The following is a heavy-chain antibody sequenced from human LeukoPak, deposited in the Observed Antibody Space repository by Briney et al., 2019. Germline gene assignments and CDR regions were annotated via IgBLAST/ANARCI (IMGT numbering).Heavy chain of an antibody. Sequence: GGSLRLSCAASGFIFSTYNMNWVRQAPGKGLEWVSYISSSSTIYYADSVQGRFSISRANAKNSLYLQMNSLRDEDTAVYYCARSVMVRGVITLFDFWGQGTLVTVSS. V-gene: IGHV3-48*02. CDR1: GFIFSTYN. CDR2: ISSSSTI. CDR3: ARSVMVRGVITLFDF. D-gene: IGHD3-10*01. J-gene: IGHJ4*02.